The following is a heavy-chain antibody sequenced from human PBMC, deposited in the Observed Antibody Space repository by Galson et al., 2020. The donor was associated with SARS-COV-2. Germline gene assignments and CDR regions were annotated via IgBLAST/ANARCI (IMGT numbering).Heavy chain of an antibody. J-gene: IGHJ4*01. V-gene: IGHV3-7*04. Sequence: GESLKISCAASGFIFDSYWMSWVRQAPGKGLEWVASIKHDASDKKFAASVTGRFTISRDTAKTSLFLQMNSLRAEDTAVYYCVRVSGDGGEYRSFAYWGHGTRVVVSS. CDR2: IKHDASDK. CDR1: GFIFDSYW. D-gene: IGHD2-21*01. CDR3: VRVSGDGGEYRSFAY.